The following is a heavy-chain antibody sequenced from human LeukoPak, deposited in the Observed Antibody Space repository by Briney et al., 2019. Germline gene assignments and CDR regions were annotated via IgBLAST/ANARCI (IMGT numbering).Heavy chain of an antibody. CDR3: ERDGIAVAGTGWFDH. CDR2: IIPILGIA. D-gene: IGHD6-19*01. Sequence: SVKVSCKASGCTFSSYAIRWVRQAPGQGLEWMGRIIPILGIANYAQKFQGRVTITADKSMSTAYMELSSLRSEDTDVYYCERDGIAVAGTGWFDHWGQGNLVSVSS. CDR1: GCTFSSYA. J-gene: IGHJ5*02. V-gene: IGHV1-69*04.